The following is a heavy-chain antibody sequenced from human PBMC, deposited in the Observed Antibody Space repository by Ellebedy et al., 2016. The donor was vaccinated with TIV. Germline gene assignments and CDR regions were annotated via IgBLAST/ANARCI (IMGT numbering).Heavy chain of an antibody. CDR2: ISYDGSNK. CDR1: GLSFKDHG. V-gene: IGHV3-30*19. D-gene: IGHD3-22*01. Sequence: GGSLRLSCAASGLSFKDHGMHWVRQAPGKGLEWVAVISYDGSNKYYADSVKGRFTISRDNSKNTLYLQMDSLRAEDTAVYYCARENPAIEGFDYWGQGTLVTVSS. CDR3: ARENPAIEGFDY. J-gene: IGHJ4*02.